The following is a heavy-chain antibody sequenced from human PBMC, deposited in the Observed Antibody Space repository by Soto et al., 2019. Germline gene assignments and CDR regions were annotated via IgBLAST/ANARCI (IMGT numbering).Heavy chain of an antibody. Sequence: PGGSLRLSCAASGFTFSNYAMSWVRQAPGKGLEWVSTISGSHDYADSVKGRFTISRDNSKNTLYLQMNSLRDEDTAVYYCAKDAPGSGYISDCWGQGTLVTVSS. J-gene: IGHJ4*02. CDR1: GFTFSNYA. CDR3: AKDAPGSGYISDC. D-gene: IGHD3-22*01. V-gene: IGHV3-23*01. CDR2: ISGSH.